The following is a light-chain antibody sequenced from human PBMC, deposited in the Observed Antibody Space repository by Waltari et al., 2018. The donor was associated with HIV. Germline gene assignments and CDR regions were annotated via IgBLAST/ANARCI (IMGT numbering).Light chain of an antibody. Sequence: QSVVTQPPSASGAPGQRATISCSGSTSNIGTNSVSWYQQFPGTAPKLLIYPDNERPSGVPDRFSGSKSGTSASLAISGLQSEDEADYYCATWDDRLNYWVFGGGTKLTVL. V-gene: IGLV1-44*01. CDR2: PDN. CDR3: ATWDDRLNYWV. CDR1: TSNIGTNS. J-gene: IGLJ3*02.